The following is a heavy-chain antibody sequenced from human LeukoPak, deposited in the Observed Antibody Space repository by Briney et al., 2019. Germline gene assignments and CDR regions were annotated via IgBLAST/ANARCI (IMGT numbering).Heavy chain of an antibody. CDR2: INPNSGGT. V-gene: IGHV1-2*02. J-gene: IGHJ4*02. CDR1: GYTFTGYY. D-gene: IGHD3-22*01. Sequence: ASVKVSCKASGYTFTGYYMHWVRQAPGQGLEWMEWINPNSGGTNYAQKFQGRVTMTRDTSISTAYMELSRLRSDDTAVYYCARVWLGPPFFDYWGQGTLVTVSS. CDR3: ARVWLGPPFFDY.